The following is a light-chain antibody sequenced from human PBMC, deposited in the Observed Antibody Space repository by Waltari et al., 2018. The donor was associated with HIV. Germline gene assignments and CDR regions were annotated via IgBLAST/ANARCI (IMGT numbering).Light chain of an antibody. J-gene: IGLJ2*01. V-gene: IGLV1-44*01. CDR3: AAWDDYMEGHV. CDR1: SANIGTNT. Sequence: HSVLTQPPSASGTPGQTVTISCSGSSANIGTNTVNWYQQLPGTAPKLLIYNTFQRPSGLPDRVSGSQSGTSASLDNSGLQSEDEADDFGAAWDDYMEGHVFGGGTKVTIL. CDR2: NTF.